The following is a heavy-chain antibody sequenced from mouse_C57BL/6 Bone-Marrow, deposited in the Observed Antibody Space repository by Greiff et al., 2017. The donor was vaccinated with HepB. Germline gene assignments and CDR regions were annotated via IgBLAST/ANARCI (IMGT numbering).Heavy chain of an antibody. J-gene: IGHJ2*01. V-gene: IGHV3-8*01. CDR1: GYSITSDY. CDR2: ISYSGST. Sequence: EVKLMESGPGLAKPSQSLSLTCSVTGYSITSDYWNWIRKFPGNKLEYMGYISYSGSTYYNPSLKSRISITRDTSKNPYYLQLNSVTTEDTATYYCARSRDYGNLDYWGQGTTLTVSS. D-gene: IGHD2-1*01. CDR3: ARSRDYGNLDY.